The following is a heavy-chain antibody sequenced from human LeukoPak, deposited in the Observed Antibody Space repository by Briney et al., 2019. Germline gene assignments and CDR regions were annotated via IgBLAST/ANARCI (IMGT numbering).Heavy chain of an antibody. CDR3: VRRGTYGDYPGY. V-gene: IGHV4-38-2*02. D-gene: IGHD4-17*01. CDR2: IYHSGST. J-gene: IGHJ4*02. CDR1: GYSISSGYY. Sequence: SETLSLTCTVSGYSISSGYYWGWIRQPPGKGLEWIGSIYHSGSTYYNPSLKSRVTISVDTSKNQFSLKLSSVTAADTAVYYCVRRGTYGDYPGYWGQGTLVTVSS.